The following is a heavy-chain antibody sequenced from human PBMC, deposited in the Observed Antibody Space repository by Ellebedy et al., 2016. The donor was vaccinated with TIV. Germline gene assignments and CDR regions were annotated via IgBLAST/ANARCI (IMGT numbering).Heavy chain of an antibody. CDR1: GYTFTSYG. V-gene: IGHV5-10-1*01. Sequence: ASVKVSCKASGYTFTSYGISWVRQLPGKGLEWMGKIDPSDSYTKYSPSFQGHVTISADKSIGTAYLQLSSLKASDTAMYYCARLRYYYDSSGYRNYYFDYWGQGTLVTVSS. J-gene: IGHJ4*02. CDR2: IDPSDSYT. D-gene: IGHD3-22*01. CDR3: ARLRYYYDSSGYRNYYFDY.